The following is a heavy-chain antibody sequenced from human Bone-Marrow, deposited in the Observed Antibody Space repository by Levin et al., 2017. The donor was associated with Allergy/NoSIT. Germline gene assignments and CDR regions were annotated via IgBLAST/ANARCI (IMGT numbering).Heavy chain of an antibody. Sequence: ASVKVSCKPSRGFASTYAVSWVRQAPGQGLEWMGAIIPILGTIRYADKFQGRLTIIADKSTRTVYMELRRLRSEDTAVYYCVREADDSGYESYGLYFWGQGTTVIVSS. J-gene: IGHJ6*02. D-gene: IGHD5-12*01. CDR2: IIPILGTI. CDR1: RGFASTYA. CDR3: VREADDSGYESYGLYF. V-gene: IGHV1-69*10.